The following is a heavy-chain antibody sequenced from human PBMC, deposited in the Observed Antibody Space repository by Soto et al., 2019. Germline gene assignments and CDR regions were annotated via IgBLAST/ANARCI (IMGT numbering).Heavy chain of an antibody. D-gene: IGHD5-18*01. CDR2: IIPIFGTA. CDR3: AREGDTAMVFDSGSYSAPYDY. J-gene: IGHJ4*02. V-gene: IGHV1-69*01. CDR1: GGTFSSYA. Sequence: QVQLVQSGAEVKKPGSSVKVSCKASGGTFSSYAISWVRQAPGQGLEWMGGIIPIFGTANYAQKFQGRVTITAKEFTSTAYMGLSSLRYEDTAVYYCAREGDTAMVFDSGSYSAPYDYWGQGTLVTVSS.